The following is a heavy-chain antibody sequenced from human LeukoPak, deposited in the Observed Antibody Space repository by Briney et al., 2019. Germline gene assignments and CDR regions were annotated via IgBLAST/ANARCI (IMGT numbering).Heavy chain of an antibody. V-gene: IGHV3-23*01. D-gene: IGHD1-26*01. CDR3: AKDIAIVGATYGMDV. CDR2: ISGGGGST. J-gene: IGHJ6*02. Sequence: GGSLRLSCAASGFTFSSYAMSWVRQAPGKGLEWVSAISGGGGSTYYADSVKGRFTISRDNSKNTLYLQMNSLRAEDTAVYYCAKDIAIVGATYGMDVWGQGTTVTVSS. CDR1: GFTFSSYA.